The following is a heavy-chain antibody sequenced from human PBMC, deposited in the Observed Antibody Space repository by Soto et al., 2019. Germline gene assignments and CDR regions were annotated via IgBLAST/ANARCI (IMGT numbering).Heavy chain of an antibody. CDR3: VRDWFCSGGSCYDVFDI. CDR2: TSTNSADT. CDR1: GYSCTSYG. J-gene: IGHJ3*02. V-gene: IGHV1-18*01. Sequence: QAQLVQSGVEVKKPGASVKVSCKASGYSCTSYGISWVRQAPGQELEWIGWTSTNSADTNYAQKFHGRVTMTTDTSTNTVYMELRSLRSDDTAVYYCVRDWFCSGGSCYDVFDIWGQGTMVTVSS. D-gene: IGHD2-15*01.